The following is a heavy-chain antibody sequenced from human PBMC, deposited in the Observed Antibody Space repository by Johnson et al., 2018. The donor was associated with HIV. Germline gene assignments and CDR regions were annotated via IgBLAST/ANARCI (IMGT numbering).Heavy chain of an antibody. CDR2: IYSGGST. J-gene: IGHJ3*02. Sequence: VQLVESGGGLVQPGGSLRLSCAASGFTVGSDYMSWVRQAPGKGLEWVSVIYSGGSTYYADSVKGRFTISRDNSKSTLYLQMNSLKTEDTALYYCARDWGLYNWNDPGAFDIWGQGTMVTVSS. V-gene: IGHV3-66*01. CDR1: GFTVGSDY. CDR3: ARDWGLYNWNDPGAFDI. D-gene: IGHD1-1*01.